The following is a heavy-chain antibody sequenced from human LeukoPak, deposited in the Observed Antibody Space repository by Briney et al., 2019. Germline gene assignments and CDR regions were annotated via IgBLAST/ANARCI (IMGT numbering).Heavy chain of an antibody. D-gene: IGHD1-26*01. CDR2: ISSSSSYI. V-gene: IGHV3-21*01. CDR3: AAEKIVGAVFDY. J-gene: IGHJ4*02. Sequence: GGSLRLSCAASGFTSSSYSMNWVRQAPGKGLEWVSSISSSSSYIYYADSVKGRFTISRDNAKNSLYLQMNSLRAEDTAVYYCAAEKIVGAVFDYWGQGTLVTVSS. CDR1: GFTSSSYS.